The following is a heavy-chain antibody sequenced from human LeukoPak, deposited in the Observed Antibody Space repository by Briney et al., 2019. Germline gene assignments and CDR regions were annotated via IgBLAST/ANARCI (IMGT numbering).Heavy chain of an antibody. CDR1: GFTFSSYA. CDR2: ISGRGDST. D-gene: IGHD6-19*01. V-gene: IGHV3-23*01. Sequence: GGSLRLSCAASGFTFSSYAMSWVRQAPGKGLEWVSVISGRGDSTSYADSVKGRFTISRDNSKNTLYLQMNSLRAEGTAVYYCAKPYSSGWHYDYWGQGTLVTVSS. J-gene: IGHJ4*02. CDR3: AKPYSSGWHYDY.